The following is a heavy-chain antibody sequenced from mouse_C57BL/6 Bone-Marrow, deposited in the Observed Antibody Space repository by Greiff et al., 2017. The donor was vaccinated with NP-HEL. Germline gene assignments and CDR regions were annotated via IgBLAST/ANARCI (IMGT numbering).Heavy chain of an antibody. Sequence: QVQLKESGAELARPGASVKLSCKASGYTFTSYGISWVKQRTGQGLEWIGEIYPRSGNTYYNEKFKGKATLTADKSSSTAYMQLSSLTSEDSAVYYCACHGDYYGSSPYYFDYWGQGTTLTVSS. V-gene: IGHV1-81*01. CDR1: GYTFTSYG. CDR3: ACHGDYYGSSPYYFDY. D-gene: IGHD1-1*01. CDR2: IYPRSGNT. J-gene: IGHJ2*01.